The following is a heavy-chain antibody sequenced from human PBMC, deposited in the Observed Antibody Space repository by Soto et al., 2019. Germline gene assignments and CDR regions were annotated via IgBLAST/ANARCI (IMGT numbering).Heavy chain of an antibody. V-gene: IGHV3-23*01. CDR3: AKERLVRVIDY. Sequence: EVLLLDSGGGLVQPGGSLRLSCAASGFTFSNYAMTWVRQAPGKGPEWISTVNNGGGGTYYADSVKGRFTISRDNSKNTLYLQVSSLRAEDTAVYYCAKERLVRVIDYWGQGILVTVSS. CDR1: GFTFSNYA. CDR2: VNNGGGGT. D-gene: IGHD6-6*01. J-gene: IGHJ4*02.